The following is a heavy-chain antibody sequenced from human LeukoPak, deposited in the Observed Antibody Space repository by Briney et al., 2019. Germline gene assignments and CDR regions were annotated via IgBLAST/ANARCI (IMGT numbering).Heavy chain of an antibody. CDR2: ISSSSSTM. J-gene: IGHJ5*02. D-gene: IGHD4-11*01. CDR1: GFTFSSYA. CDR3: ARVRLGTTSWFDP. Sequence: NPGGSLRLSCAASGFTFSSYAMSWVRQAPGKGLEWVSYISSSSSTMYYADSVRGRFTISRDNAKNSLYLQMNSLRDEDTAVYYCARVRLGTTSWFDPWGQGTLVTVSS. V-gene: IGHV3-48*02.